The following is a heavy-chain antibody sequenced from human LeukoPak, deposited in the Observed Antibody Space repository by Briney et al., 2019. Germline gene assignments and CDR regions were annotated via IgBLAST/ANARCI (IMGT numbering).Heavy chain of an antibody. CDR2: IKEDGSEK. V-gene: IGHV3-7*01. J-gene: IGHJ5*02. CDR1: GFIFSNYW. CDR3: ARGVIIRGRLDP. D-gene: IGHD3-16*02. Sequence: AGSLRLSCAASGFIFSNYWMSSVLQAPGKGLEWVANIKEDGSEKYYVESVKGRFTISRDNAKNSLYLQMSSLRAEDTAVYYCARGVIIRGRLDPWGQGALVTVSS.